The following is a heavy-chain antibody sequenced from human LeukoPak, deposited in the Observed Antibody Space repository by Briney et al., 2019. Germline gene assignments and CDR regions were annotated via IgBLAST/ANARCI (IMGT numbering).Heavy chain of an antibody. D-gene: IGHD6-6*01. Sequence: PGRSLRLSCAASGFTFSSYAMHWVRQAPGKGLEWVAVISYDGSNKYYADSVKGRFTISRDNSKNTLYLQMNSLRAEDTAVYYCARERYSSSSYFDYWGLGTLVTVSS. V-gene: IGHV3-30-3*01. CDR2: ISYDGSNK. CDR1: GFTFSSYA. CDR3: ARERYSSSSYFDY. J-gene: IGHJ4*02.